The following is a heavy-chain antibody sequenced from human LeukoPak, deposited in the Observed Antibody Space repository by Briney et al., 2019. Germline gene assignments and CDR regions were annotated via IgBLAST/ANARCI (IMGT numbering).Heavy chain of an antibody. CDR3: AKEQDNLLLLSHFDS. Sequence: PGGSLRLSCAASGFTFNNYAMNWVRQTPGKGLQGVSAVSGDGQRTFYADSVKGRFTIFRDNSMNTLSLQMNSLRVEDTPVYYCAKEQDNLLLLSHFDSWGQGILVTVSA. CDR1: GFTFNNYA. J-gene: IGHJ4*02. V-gene: IGHV3-23*01. CDR2: VSGDGQRT. D-gene: IGHD1-14*01.